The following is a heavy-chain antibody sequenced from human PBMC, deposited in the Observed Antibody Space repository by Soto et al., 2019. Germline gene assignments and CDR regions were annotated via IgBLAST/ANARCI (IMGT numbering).Heavy chain of an antibody. CDR2: IIPIFGTA. V-gene: IGHV1-69*13. J-gene: IGHJ6*02. CDR3: ARHSYGYDYYYGMDV. CDR1: GGTFSSYA. D-gene: IGHD5-18*01. Sequence: SVKVSCKASGGTFSSYAISWVRQAPGQGLEWMGGIIPIFGTANYAQKFQGRVTITADESTSTAYMELSSLSSEDTAVYYCARHSYGYDYYYGMDVWGQGTTVTVSS.